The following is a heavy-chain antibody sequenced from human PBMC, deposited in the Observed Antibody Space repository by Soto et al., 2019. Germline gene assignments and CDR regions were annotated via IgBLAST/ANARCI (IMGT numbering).Heavy chain of an antibody. CDR3: ARDEYYYEVDAFDV. CDR2: IDPSDSFT. CDR1: GYRFSDYW. V-gene: IGHV5-10-1*04. D-gene: IGHD3-22*01. J-gene: IGHJ3*01. Sequence: GESLKISCQGSGYRFSDYWIHWVRQVPGKGLEWMGKIDPSDSFTTYSPSFQGRVTISIDKSINTAFLQMNSLRAEDTAVYYCARDEYYYEVDAFDVWGQGTMVTVSS.